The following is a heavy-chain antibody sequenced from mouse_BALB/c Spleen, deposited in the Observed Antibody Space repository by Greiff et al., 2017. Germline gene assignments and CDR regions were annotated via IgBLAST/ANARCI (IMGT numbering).Heavy chain of an antibody. Sequence: VQGVESGPGLVAPSQSLSITCTVSGFSLTSYGVHWVRQPPGKGLEWLGVIWAGGSTNYNSALMSRLSISKDNSKSQVFLKMNSLQTDDTAMYYCARDSRLPYYFDYWGQGTTLTVSS. CDR1: GFSLTSYG. V-gene: IGHV2-9*02. D-gene: IGHD2-2*01. J-gene: IGHJ2*01. CDR2: IWAGGST. CDR3: ARDSRLPYYFDY.